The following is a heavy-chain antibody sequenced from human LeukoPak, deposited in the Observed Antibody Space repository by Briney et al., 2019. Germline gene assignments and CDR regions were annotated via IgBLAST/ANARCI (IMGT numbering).Heavy chain of an antibody. D-gene: IGHD3-22*01. V-gene: IGHV3-11*01. CDR2: ISSSGSII. J-gene: IGHJ6*02. CDR1: GFTFSDYY. CDR3: ARHKVLSESSGYRRYGMDV. Sequence: GGSLRLSCAASGFTFSDYYMSWIRQAPGKGLEWVSYISSSGSIIYYADSVKGRFTISRNNAKNSLDLQMNSLRAEDTAVYYCARHKVLSESSGYRRYGMDVWGQGTTVTVFS.